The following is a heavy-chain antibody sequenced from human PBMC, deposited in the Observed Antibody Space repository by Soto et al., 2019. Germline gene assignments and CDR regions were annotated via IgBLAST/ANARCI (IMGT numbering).Heavy chain of an antibody. CDR3: ARDPRNSSSGLDV. CDR1: GFTFSDYY. D-gene: IGHD6-6*01. CDR2: ISGSGSTI. J-gene: IGHJ6*02. Sequence: GGSLRLSCAASGFTFSDYYMSWIRQAPGKGLEWVSYISGSGSTIYYSDSVKGRFTISKNTLYLQMSSLRSEDTAVYYCARDPRNSSSGLDVWGQGTMVTVSS. V-gene: IGHV3-11*01.